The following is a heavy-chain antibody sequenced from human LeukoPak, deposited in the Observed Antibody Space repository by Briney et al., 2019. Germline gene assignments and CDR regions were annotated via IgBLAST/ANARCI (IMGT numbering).Heavy chain of an antibody. CDR2: ISSSGNAI. CDR1: GFSIGDYY. Sequence: GGSLRLSCAASGFSIGDYYMSWIRQVPGKGLAWVSYISSSGNAIYYADSVKGRFSLSRDTATNSLYLQMSSLRVEDTAVYYCVRERERGVLQWLLGYWGHGTLVTVSS. J-gene: IGHJ4*01. V-gene: IGHV3-11*01. CDR3: VRERERGVLQWLLGY. D-gene: IGHD3-3*01.